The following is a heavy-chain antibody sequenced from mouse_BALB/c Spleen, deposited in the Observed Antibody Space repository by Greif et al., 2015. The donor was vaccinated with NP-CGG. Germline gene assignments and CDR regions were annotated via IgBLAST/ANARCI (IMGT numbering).Heavy chain of an antibody. D-gene: IGHD2-4*01. J-gene: IGHJ3*01. CDR3: ARHDYVGFAY. V-gene: IGHV1S29*02. CDR1: GYTFTDYN. Sequence: EVRLQQSGPELVKPGASVKISCKASGYTFTDYNMHWVKQSHGKSLEWIGYIYPYNGGTGYNQKFKSKATLTVDNSSSTAYMELRSLTSEDSAVYYCARHDYVGFAYWGQGTLVTVSA. CDR2: IYPYNGGT.